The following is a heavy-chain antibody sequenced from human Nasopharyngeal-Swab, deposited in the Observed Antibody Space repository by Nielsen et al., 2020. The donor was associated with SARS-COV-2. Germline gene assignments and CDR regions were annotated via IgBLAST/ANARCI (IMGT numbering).Heavy chain of an antibody. D-gene: IGHD3-10*01. CDR2: MYHSGHT. Sequence: SETLSLTCAISGDSVTSYYWGWIRQPPGEGLEWIGSMYHSGHTYHNLSLKSRVTISVDTSKNQVSLNLTSVTAADTAVYYCARHLSDVDSPMVPWFDPWGQGTLVTVSS. J-gene: IGHJ5*02. CDR1: GDSVTSYY. CDR3: ARHLSDVDSPMVPWFDP. V-gene: IGHV4-38-2*01.